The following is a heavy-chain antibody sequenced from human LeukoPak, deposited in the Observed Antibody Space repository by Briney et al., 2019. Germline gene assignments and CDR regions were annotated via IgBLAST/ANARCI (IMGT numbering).Heavy chain of an antibody. CDR1: GGSFSGYY. V-gene: IGHV4-34*01. CDR3: ARDRGGSTVSPEGDAFDI. J-gene: IGHJ3*02. D-gene: IGHD4-17*01. Sequence: PSETLSLTCAVYGGSFSGYYWSWIRQPPGKGLEWIGEINHSGSTNYNPSLKSRVTISVDTSKNQFSLKLSSVTAADTAVYYCARDRGGSTVSPEGDAFDIWGQGTMVTVSS. CDR2: INHSGST.